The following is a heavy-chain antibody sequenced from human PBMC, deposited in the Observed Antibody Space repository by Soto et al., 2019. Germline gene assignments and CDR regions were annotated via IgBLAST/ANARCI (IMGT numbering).Heavy chain of an antibody. Sequence: QVQLVQSGAEVKKPGSSVKVSCKTSGVAFNNNGIGWVRQAPGHGLEWMGGVSPPFRTSNYARKFEGRISITADASTGTVNMELSSLASEDTAQYHCARVPYYGSGSYSLYGMDVWGQGTTVTGSS. CDR3: ARVPYYGSGSYSLYGMDV. D-gene: IGHD3-10*01. CDR1: GVAFNNNG. J-gene: IGHJ6*02. CDR2: VSPPFRTS. V-gene: IGHV1-69*01.